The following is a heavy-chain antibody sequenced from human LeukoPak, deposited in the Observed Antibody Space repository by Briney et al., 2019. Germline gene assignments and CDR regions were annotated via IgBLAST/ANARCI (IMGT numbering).Heavy chain of an antibody. CDR2: IIPIFGTA. J-gene: IGHJ4*02. CDR1: GGTFSSYA. Sequence: SVKVSCKASGGTFSSYAISWVRQAPGQGLEWMGGIIPIFGTANYAQKFQGRVTITADESTSTAYMELSSLRSEDTAVYYCASPDSSGYYYPLLSLGLDYWGQGTLVTVSS. V-gene: IGHV1-69*13. CDR3: ASPDSSGYYYPLLSLGLDY. D-gene: IGHD3-22*01.